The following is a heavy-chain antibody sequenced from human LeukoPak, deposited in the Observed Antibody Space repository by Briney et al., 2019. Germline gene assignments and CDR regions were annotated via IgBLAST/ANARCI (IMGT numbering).Heavy chain of an antibody. Sequence: PSQTLSLTCTVSGGSISSGSYYWSWIRQPAGKGLEWIGRIYTSGSTNYNPSLKSRVTISVDTSKNQFSLKLSSVTAADTAVYYCARGPKGIAVAGTTAFDIWGRGTMVTVSS. J-gene: IGHJ3*02. CDR3: ARGPKGIAVAGTTAFDI. V-gene: IGHV4-61*02. CDR2: IYTSGST. CDR1: GGSISSGSYY. D-gene: IGHD6-19*01.